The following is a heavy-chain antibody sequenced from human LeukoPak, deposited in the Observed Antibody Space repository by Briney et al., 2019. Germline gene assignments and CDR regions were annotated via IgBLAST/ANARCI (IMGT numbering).Heavy chain of an antibody. CDR2: IRSKLYGGTT. V-gene: IGHV3-49*04. CDR1: GFAFGDYA. J-gene: IGHJ4*02. Sequence: PGPSLRLSCITSGFAFGDYAMTWVRQAPGKGLEWVGFIRSKLYGGTTEYAASVKGRFTISRDDSKRIAYLQMNSLKTEDTAVYYRSRSRRLGYASSVWGQGTLVTVSS. CDR3: SRSRRLGYASSV. D-gene: IGHD3-22*01.